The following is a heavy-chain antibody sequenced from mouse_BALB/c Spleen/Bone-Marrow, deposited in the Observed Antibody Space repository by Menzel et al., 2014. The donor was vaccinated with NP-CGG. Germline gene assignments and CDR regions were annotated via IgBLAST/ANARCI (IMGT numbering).Heavy chain of an antibody. CDR2: IDPSDSYT. D-gene: IGHD2-4*01. J-gene: IGHJ1*01. CDR1: GYTFTSYW. Sequence: QVQLQQSGAELVKPGASVKLSCKASGYTFTSYWMHWVKQRPGQGLEWIGEIDPSDSYTNYNQKFKGKATLTVDKSSSTAYMQLSSLTSEDSAVYYCARSRGNYDYWYFDVWGAGTTVTVSS. CDR3: ARSRGNYDYWYFDV. V-gene: IGHV1-69*02.